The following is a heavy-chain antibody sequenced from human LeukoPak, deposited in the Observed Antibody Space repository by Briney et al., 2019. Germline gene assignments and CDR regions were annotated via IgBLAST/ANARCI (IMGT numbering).Heavy chain of an antibody. CDR1: GYTFTSYG. Sequence: ASVKVSCKASGYTFTSYGISWVRQAPGQGLEWMGIINPSGGSTTYAQKFQGRVTMTRDKSTSTVYMELSSLRSDDTAVYYCARMDQWGNRKPFDYWGQGTLVTVSS. CDR3: ARMDQWGNRKPFDY. J-gene: IGHJ4*02. V-gene: IGHV1-46*01. CDR2: INPSGGST. D-gene: IGHD3-16*01.